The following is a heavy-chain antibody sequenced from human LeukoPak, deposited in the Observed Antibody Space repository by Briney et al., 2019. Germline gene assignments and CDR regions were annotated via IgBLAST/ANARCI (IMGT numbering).Heavy chain of an antibody. V-gene: IGHV4-34*01. J-gene: IGHJ4*02. Sequence: SETLSVTSAVYGGSFSGYYWSWIRQPPGKGLGWIGEINHSGSTNYNPSLKSRVTISVDTSKNQFSLKLSSVTAADTAVYYCARGFGGDCSSTSCYVDFDYWGQGTLVTVSS. CDR2: INHSGST. CDR3: ARGFGGDCSSTSCYVDFDY. CDR1: GGSFSGYY. D-gene: IGHD2-2*01.